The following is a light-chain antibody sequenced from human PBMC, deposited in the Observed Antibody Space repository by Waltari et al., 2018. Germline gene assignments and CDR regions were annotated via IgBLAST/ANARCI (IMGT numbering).Light chain of an antibody. Sequence: DIVMTQSPDSLALSLGERATTNCRSGQSLLSSSNHKNYLAWYQKKPGQPPKLLIYWASTRDSGVPARFSGSGSATDFTLTISGLQAEDVAVYYCQQYFTTPRAFGQGTKVEIK. CDR3: QQYFTTPRA. CDR2: WAS. J-gene: IGKJ1*01. V-gene: IGKV4-1*01. CDR1: QSLLSSSNHKNY.